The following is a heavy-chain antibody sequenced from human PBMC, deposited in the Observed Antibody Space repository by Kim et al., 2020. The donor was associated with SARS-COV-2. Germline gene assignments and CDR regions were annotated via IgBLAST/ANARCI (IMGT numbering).Heavy chain of an antibody. V-gene: IGHV3-48*01. CDR3: TRDPFTESYGMDV. Sequence: YADSVQGRFTISRDNVKNSLYLQMNSLRVEDTAVYYCTRDPFTESYGMDVWGQGTTVTVSS. J-gene: IGHJ6*02.